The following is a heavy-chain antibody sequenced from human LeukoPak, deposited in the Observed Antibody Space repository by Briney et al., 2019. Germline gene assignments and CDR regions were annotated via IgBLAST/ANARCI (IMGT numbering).Heavy chain of an antibody. CDR3: ARDKLDYYNYGLDV. J-gene: IGHJ6*02. CDR2: ISSISSRSTII. Sequence: GGSLRLSCEASGFTFSRFSMYWVRQAPGKGLEWVSYISSISSRSTIIHYADSVKGRFTISRDNAKNSLYLQMNSLRAEDTAVYYCARDKLDYYNYGLDVWGQGTTVTVSS. CDR1: GFTFSRFS. D-gene: IGHD3-10*01. V-gene: IGHV3-48*01.